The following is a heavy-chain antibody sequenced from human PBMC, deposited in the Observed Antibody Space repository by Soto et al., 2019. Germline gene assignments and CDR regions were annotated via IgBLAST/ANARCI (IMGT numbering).Heavy chain of an antibody. Sequence: QVQLQESGPRLVKPSGTLSLTCTVSGGSISSNNWWTWVRQPPGKGLEWIGEIYHSGDTNYKPSLETRVSISVDKSKNQISLRLNSVTAADTAVYYCARETYSNYGGWIDFWGQGALVTVS. J-gene: IGHJ4*02. V-gene: IGHV4-4*02. CDR1: GGSISSNNW. D-gene: IGHD4-4*01. CDR2: IYHSGDT. CDR3: ARETYSNYGGWIDF.